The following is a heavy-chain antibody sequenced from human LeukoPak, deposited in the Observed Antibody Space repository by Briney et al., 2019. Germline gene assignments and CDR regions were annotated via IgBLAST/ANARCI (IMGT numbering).Heavy chain of an antibody. D-gene: IGHD6-13*01. J-gene: IGHJ5*02. CDR2: INPNSGGT. V-gene: IGHV1-2*02. Sequence: ASVKVSCKASGYTFTGYYMHWVRQAPGQGLEWMGWINPNSGGTNYAQEFQGRVTMTRDTSISTAYMELSRLRSDDTAVYYCARVGSSWRNNWFDPWGQGTLVTVSS. CDR3: ARVGSSWRNNWFDP. CDR1: GYTFTGYY.